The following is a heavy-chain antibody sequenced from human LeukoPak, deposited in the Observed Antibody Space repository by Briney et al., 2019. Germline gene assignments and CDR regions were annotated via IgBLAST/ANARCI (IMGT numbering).Heavy chain of an antibody. J-gene: IGHJ4*02. D-gene: IGHD5-12*01. CDR2: IYSGGST. CDR1: GFTVSSNY. V-gene: IGHV3-66*01. Sequence: GSLRLSCAASGFTVSSNYMSWVRQAPGKGLEWVSVIYSGGSTYYADSVKGRFTISRDNSKNTLYLQKNSLRAEDTAVYYCASRYSGYEGFDYWGQGTLVTVSS. CDR3: ASRYSGYEGFDY.